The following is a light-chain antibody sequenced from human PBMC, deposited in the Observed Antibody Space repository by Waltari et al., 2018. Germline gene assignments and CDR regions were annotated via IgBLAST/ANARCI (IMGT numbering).Light chain of an antibody. CDR3: NSRDSSGNLRL. CDR1: ILRSYY. V-gene: IGLV3-19*01. Sequence: SSELTQDPAVSVAFGQTVRITCQGDILRSYYASCYQQKAGQAPVLVMFGKNNRPSGIPDRFSGSSSGNTASLTITGVQAEDESDYYCNSRDSSGNLRLFGGGTKLTVL. J-gene: IGLJ3*02. CDR2: GKN.